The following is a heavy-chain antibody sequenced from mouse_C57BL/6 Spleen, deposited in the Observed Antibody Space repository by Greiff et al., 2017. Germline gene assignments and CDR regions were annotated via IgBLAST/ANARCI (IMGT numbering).Heavy chain of an antibody. D-gene: IGHD2-4*01. CDR1: GYAFSSSW. Sequence: QVQLQQSGPELVKPGASVKISCKASGYAFSSSWMNWVKQRPGKGLEWIGRIYPGDGDTNYNGKFKGKATLTADKSSSTAYMQLSSLTSEDSAVYFCARSHYDYDRYWYFDVWGTGTTVTVSS. V-gene: IGHV1-82*01. CDR2: IYPGDGDT. CDR3: ARSHYDYDRYWYFDV. J-gene: IGHJ1*03.